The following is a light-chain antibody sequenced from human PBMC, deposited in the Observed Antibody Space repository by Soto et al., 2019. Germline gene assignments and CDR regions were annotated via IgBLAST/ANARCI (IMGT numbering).Light chain of an antibody. CDR3: QQYGSSSLYT. CDR2: GAS. CDR1: QSVSISY. Sequence: EIVLTQSPGTLSLSPGERATLSCRASQSVSISYLAWYQQKPGQAPRLLIYGASSRATGIPDRFSGSGSGTDFTLTISRLEPEDFAVYYCQQYGSSSLYTFGQGTKPEIK. J-gene: IGKJ2*01. V-gene: IGKV3-20*01.